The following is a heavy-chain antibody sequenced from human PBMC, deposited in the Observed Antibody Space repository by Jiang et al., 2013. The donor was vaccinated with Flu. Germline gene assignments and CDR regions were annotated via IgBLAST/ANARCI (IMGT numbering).Heavy chain of an antibody. CDR2: IYPDDSDT. CDR1: GYLFTSNW. J-gene: IGHJ5*02. D-gene: IGHD3-10*01. V-gene: IGHV5-51*01. Sequence: GAEVKKPGESLKISCQVSGYLFTSNWIGWVRQMPGKGLEWMGIIYPDDSDTRYNPSFQGQVTMSVDKSISTAYLEWDSLKASDSAIYYCAKRGSDWGSGRYFDTWGQGTLVIV. CDR3: AKRGSDWGSGRYFDT.